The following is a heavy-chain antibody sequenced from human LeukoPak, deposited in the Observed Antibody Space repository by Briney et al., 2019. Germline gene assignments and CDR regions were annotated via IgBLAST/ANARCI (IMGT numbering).Heavy chain of an antibody. V-gene: IGHV1-69*04. J-gene: IGHJ6*02. CDR1: GGTFSKSS. CDR2: TIPLVGVT. D-gene: IGHD2-2*02. Sequence: SVTVSCKGSGGTFSKSSISWVRQAPGQGLEWIGRTIPLVGVTHYAQKLQGRVTITADRSTGTAFMELNSLRSEDTAVYYCARVQAVGVPVAIDAYYDYGMDIWGQGTTVTVSS. CDR3: ARVQAVGVPVAIDAYYDYGMDI.